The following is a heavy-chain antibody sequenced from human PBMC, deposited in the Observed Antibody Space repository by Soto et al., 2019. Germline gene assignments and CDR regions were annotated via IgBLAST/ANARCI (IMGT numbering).Heavy chain of an antibody. D-gene: IGHD3-10*01. CDR1: GYTFTSYG. CDR2: ISAYNGNT. V-gene: IGHV1-18*01. CDR3: ARDPITYGSGRYGDAFDI. J-gene: IGHJ3*02. Sequence: ASVKVSCKASGYTFTSYGISWVRQAPGQGLEWMGWISAYNGNTNYAQKLQGRVTMTTDTSTSTAYMELRSLRSDNTAVYYCARDPITYGSGRYGDAFDIWGQGTMVTVSS.